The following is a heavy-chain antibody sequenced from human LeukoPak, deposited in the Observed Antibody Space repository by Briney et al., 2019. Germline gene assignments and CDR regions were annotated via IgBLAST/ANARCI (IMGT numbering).Heavy chain of an antibody. J-gene: IGHJ4*02. D-gene: IGHD4/OR15-4a*01. CDR3: ARRAPPLYYFDY. CDR1: GGSISNYY. CDR2: IYYSGST. V-gene: IGHV4-59*01. Sequence: SETLSLTXTVSGGSISNYYWGWIRQPPGKGLEWIGYIYYSGSTNYNPSLKGRVTISVDTSKNQFSLKLNSVTAADTAVYYCARRAPPLYYFDYWGQGTLVTVSS.